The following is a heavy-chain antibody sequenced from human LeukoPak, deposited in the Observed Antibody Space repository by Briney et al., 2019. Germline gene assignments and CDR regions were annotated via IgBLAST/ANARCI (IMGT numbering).Heavy chain of an antibody. CDR3: AKGLAGTRYYYYGMDV. D-gene: IGHD1-7*01. V-gene: IGHV3-23*01. J-gene: IGHJ6*02. Sequence: PGGSLRLSCAASGFTFSSSAMSWVRQVPGKGLEWVSGISASGGSTYYADSVKGRFTISRDNSKNTLYLQMNSLRAEDTAVYYCAKGLAGTRYYYYGMDVWGQGTTVTVSS. CDR2: ISASGGST. CDR1: GFTFSSSA.